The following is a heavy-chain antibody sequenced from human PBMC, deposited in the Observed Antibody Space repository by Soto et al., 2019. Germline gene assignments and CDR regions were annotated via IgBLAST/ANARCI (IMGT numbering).Heavy chain of an antibody. D-gene: IGHD2-15*01. CDR1: GYTFTSYG. CDR2: ISTYNGDT. V-gene: IGHV1-18*01. J-gene: IGHJ4*02. Sequence: QVQLVQSGAEVKKPGASVKVSCKASGYTFTSYGISWVRQAPGQVLEWMGWISTYNGDTKYAQRLKGRVTMTTDTPTSTAYMELKNLRSDDTAVYCCARGGGNALSYFEYWGQASLVTVSS. CDR3: ARGGGNALSYFEY.